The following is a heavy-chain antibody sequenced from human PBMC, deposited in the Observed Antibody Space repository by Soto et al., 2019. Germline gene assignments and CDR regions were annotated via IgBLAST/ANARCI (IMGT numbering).Heavy chain of an antibody. CDR3: TTVKSYDSRVFPYYYYMDV. D-gene: IGHD3-22*01. CDR1: GFTFSNAW. J-gene: IGHJ6*03. Sequence: GGSLRLSCAASGFTFSNAWMSWVRQAPGKGLEWVGRIKSKTDGGTTDYAAPVEGRFTISRDDSKNTLYLQMNSMKTEDTAVYYCTTVKSYDSRVFPYYYYMDVWGKGTTVTVSS. CDR2: IKSKTDGGTT. V-gene: IGHV3-15*01.